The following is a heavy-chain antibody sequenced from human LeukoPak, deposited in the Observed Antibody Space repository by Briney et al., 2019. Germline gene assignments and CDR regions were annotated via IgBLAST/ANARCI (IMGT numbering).Heavy chain of an antibody. CDR3: ASSRQSANYDFWSGSIPFDY. Sequence: SETLSLTCTVSGGSISSYYWSWIRQPAGKGLEWIGRIYTSGSTNYNPSLKSRVTMSVDTSKNQFSLKLSSVTAADTAVYYCASSRQSANYDFWSGSIPFDYWGQGTLVTVSS. CDR2: IYTSGST. V-gene: IGHV4-4*07. J-gene: IGHJ4*02. CDR1: GGSISSYY. D-gene: IGHD3-3*01.